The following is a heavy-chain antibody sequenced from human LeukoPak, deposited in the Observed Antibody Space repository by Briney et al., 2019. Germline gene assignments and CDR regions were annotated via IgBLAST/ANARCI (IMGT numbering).Heavy chain of an antibody. CDR3: ARLRDGYTDISGFDY. CDR1: GGSISSSSYY. CDR2: IYYSGST. D-gene: IGHD5-24*01. Sequence: SETLSLTCTVSGGSISSSSYYWGWLRQPPGRGLEWIGSIYYSGSTYYNPFLKSRVTISVDTSKNQFSLKLSSVTAADTAVYYCARLRDGYTDISGFDYWGQGTLVTVSS. J-gene: IGHJ4*02. V-gene: IGHV4-39*01.